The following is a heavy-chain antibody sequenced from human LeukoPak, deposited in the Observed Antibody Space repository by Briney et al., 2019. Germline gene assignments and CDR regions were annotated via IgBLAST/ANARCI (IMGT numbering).Heavy chain of an antibody. CDR3: ARDREGDGYNFAAFDI. CDR1: GFTFSDYY. Sequence: GGSLRLSCAASGFTFSDYYMSWIRQAPGKGLEWVSYISSSGSTIYYADSVKGRFTISRDNAKNSLYLQMNSLRAGDTAVYYCARDREGDGYNFAAFDIWGQGTMVTVSS. D-gene: IGHD5-24*01. J-gene: IGHJ3*02. CDR2: ISSSGSTI. V-gene: IGHV3-11*04.